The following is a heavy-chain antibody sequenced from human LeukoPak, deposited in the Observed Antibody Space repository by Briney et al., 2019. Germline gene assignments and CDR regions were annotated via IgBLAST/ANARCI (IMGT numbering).Heavy chain of an antibody. CDR1: GFTFSDYY. J-gene: IGHJ1*01. D-gene: IGHD3-22*01. V-gene: IGHV3-11*06. CDR2: ISSSSNYK. CDR3: ARHGLYDSTDYWTFQH. Sequence: GGSLRLSCAASGFTFSDYYMSWIRQAPGKGLEWISYISSSSNYKNYADSVQGRFTNSRDNAKSSLYLPMNGLRAVDTAVYYCARHGLYDSTDYWTFQHWGQGTLVTVSS.